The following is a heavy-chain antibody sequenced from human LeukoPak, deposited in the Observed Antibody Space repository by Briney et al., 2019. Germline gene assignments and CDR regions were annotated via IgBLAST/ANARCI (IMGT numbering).Heavy chain of an antibody. V-gene: IGHV3-30*02. J-gene: IGHJ4*02. D-gene: IGHD3-9*01. Sequence: GGSLRLSCAASGFTFSSYGMHWVRQAPGKGLEWVAFIRYDGSNKYYADSVKGRFTISRDNSKNTLYLQMNSLRAEDTAVYYCAKDFYDILGRYYHYFDYWGQGTLVTVSS. CDR1: GFTFSSYG. CDR3: AKDFYDILGRYYHYFDY. CDR2: IRYDGSNK.